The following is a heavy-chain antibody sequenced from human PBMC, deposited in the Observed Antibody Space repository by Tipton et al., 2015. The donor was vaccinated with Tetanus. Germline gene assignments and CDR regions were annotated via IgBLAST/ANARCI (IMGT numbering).Heavy chain of an antibody. D-gene: IGHD6-19*01. V-gene: IGHV1-46*01. CDR3: ARVFIAVAGHNWFDP. CDR1: GYTFTSYY. CDR2: INPSGGST. Sequence: QLVQSGAEVKRPGASVKVSCKASGYTFTSYYMHWVRQAPGQGLEWMGIINPSGGSTSYAQKFQGRVTMTRDTSTGTVYMELSSLRSEDTAVYYCARVFIAVAGHNWFDPWGQGTLVTVSS. J-gene: IGHJ5*02.